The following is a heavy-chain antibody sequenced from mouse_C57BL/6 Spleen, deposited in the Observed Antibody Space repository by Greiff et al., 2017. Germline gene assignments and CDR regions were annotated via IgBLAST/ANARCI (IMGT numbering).Heavy chain of an antibody. CDR1: GYSITSGYY. Sequence: EVQVVESGPGLVKPSQSLSLTCSVTGYSITSGYYWNWIRQFPGNKLEWMGYISYDGSNNYNPSLKNRISITRDTSKYQFFLKLNSVTTEDTATYYCAREGSSYWYFDVWGTGTTVTVSS. V-gene: IGHV3-6*01. CDR3: AREGSSYWYFDV. CDR2: ISYDGSN. J-gene: IGHJ1*03. D-gene: IGHD1-1*01.